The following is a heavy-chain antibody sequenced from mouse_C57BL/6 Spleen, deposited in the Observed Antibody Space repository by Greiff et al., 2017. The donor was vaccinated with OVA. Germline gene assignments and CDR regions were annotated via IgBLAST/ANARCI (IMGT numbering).Heavy chain of an antibody. CDR3: TIKATVVDYAMDY. V-gene: IGHV1-74*01. CDR1: GYTFTSYW. CDR2: IHHSDSDT. J-gene: IGHJ4*01. D-gene: IGHD1-1*01. Sequence: QVQLQQPGAELVKPGASVKVSCKASGYTFTSYWMHWVKQRPGQGLEWIGRIHHSDSDTNYNQKFKGKATLTVDKSSSTAYMQLSSLTSEDSAVYYGTIKATVVDYAMDYWGQGTSVTVSS.